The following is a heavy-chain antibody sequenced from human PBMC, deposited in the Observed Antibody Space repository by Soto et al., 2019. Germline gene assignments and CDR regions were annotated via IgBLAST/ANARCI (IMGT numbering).Heavy chain of an antibody. CDR1: GGSTNTLY. J-gene: IGHJ4*02. D-gene: IGHD5-18*01. CDR2: IFPSGST. V-gene: IGHV4-4*07. CDR3: AREGSYSSYNFAHGIQLWSFDF. Sequence: ETMSPTCALSGGSTNTLYWSWDRQPAGNLLEWIGGIFPSGSTSFNPSLESRIAMSVYTSKIHFSLNMSFRTAENMVVYYCAREGSYSSYNFAHGIQLWSFDFWGQGALVTVSS.